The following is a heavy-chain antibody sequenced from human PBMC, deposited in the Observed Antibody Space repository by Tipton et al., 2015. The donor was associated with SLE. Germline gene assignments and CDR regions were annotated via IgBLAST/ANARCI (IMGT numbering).Heavy chain of an antibody. J-gene: IGHJ6*03. CDR2: VFYRGVT. Sequence: LRLSCSVSGDSVTNGNYYWGWIRQPPWQGLEWIGSVFYRGVTYYNPSLESRVTVSVDTSKNQFSLRLSSVTAADTAVYYCARGRPRATQAWGGYYYYMDVWGKGTTVTVSS. CDR1: GDSVTNGNYY. CDR3: ARGRPRATQAWGGYYYYMDV. V-gene: IGHV4-39*07. D-gene: IGHD3-16*01.